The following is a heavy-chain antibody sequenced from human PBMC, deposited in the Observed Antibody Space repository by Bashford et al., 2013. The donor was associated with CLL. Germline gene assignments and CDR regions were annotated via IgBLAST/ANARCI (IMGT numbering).Heavy chain of an antibody. Sequence: SETLSLTCTVSGGSFRNDFYYWGWIRQPPGEGLEWIGYIYYSGGTYYNPSLKSRVTISVDTSKKQFSLKLDSVTVADTAMYYCVRGGFYYDNKGPTDYWGQGTLVTVSS. J-gene: IGHJ4*02. CDR3: VRGGFYYDNKGPTDY. V-gene: IGHV4-30-4*01. CDR2: IYYSGGT. CDR1: GGSFRNDFYY. D-gene: IGHD3-22*01.